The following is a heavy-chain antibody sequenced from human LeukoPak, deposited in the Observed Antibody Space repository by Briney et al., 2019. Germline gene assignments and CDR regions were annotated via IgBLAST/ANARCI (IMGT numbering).Heavy chain of an antibody. V-gene: IGHV3-23*01. Sequence: GGSLRLSCAASGFTFSSYAMSWVRQAPGKGLEWVSAISGSGGSTYYADSVKGRFTISRDNSKNTLYLQMNSLRAEDTAVYYRAKGKWQQPAFDYWGQRTLVTVSS. CDR1: GFTFSSYA. D-gene: IGHD6-13*01. CDR2: ISGSGGST. CDR3: AKGKWQQPAFDY. J-gene: IGHJ4*02.